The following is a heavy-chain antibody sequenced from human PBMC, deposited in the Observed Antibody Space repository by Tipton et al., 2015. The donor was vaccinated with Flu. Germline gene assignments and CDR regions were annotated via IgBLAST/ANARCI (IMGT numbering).Heavy chain of an antibody. CDR3: ASSISSSPFFDF. Sequence: TLSLTCTVSGGSISSFYWSWIRQSAGKGLEWIGRIHTSGSTNYNPSLKSRVTMSIDTSKNQFSLRLSSVTAADTAVYYCASSISSSPFFDFWGQGTLVTVSS. V-gene: IGHV4-4*07. J-gene: IGHJ4*02. CDR1: GGSISSFY. D-gene: IGHD6-6*01. CDR2: IHTSGST.